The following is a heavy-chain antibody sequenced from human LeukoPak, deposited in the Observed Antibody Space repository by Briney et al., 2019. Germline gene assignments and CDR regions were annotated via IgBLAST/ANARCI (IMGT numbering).Heavy chain of an antibody. CDR3: ARDLLVAFDY. Sequence: SETLSLTCAVYGGSFSGYYWSWIRQPPGKGLEWIGEINHSGSTNYNPSLKSRVTMSVDTSKNQFPLKLSSVTAADTAVYYCARDLLVAFDYWGQGTLVTVSS. CDR1: GGSFSGYY. V-gene: IGHV4-34*01. J-gene: IGHJ4*02. CDR2: INHSGST. D-gene: IGHD2-15*01.